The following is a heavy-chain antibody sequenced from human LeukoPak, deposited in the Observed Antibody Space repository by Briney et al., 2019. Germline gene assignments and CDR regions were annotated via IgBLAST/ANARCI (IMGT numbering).Heavy chain of an antibody. CDR1: GASFRDYT. V-gene: IGHV1-69*05. D-gene: IGHD6-13*01. CDR3: ASRFTARQLVPADYYHMDV. Sequence: ASVKVSCKASGASFRDYTINWVRQAPGQGHEWMGAIIPISGTTNYAQRLQGRVTLTIDDSATTAFMEMSSLRSEDTAVYYCASRFTARQLVPADYYHMDVWGKGTTVFVSS. J-gene: IGHJ6*03. CDR2: IIPISGTT.